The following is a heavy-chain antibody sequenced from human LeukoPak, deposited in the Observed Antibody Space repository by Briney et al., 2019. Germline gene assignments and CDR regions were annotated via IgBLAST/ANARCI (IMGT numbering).Heavy chain of an antibody. Sequence: PGGSLRLSCTASGFTFSSYWMNCVRQAPGKGLEWVANIKQDGSEKYYVDSVKGRFTISRDNAKNSLYLQMNSLRAEDTAVYYCARADDGSYEYYFDYWGQGTLVTVSS. CDR3: ARADDGSYEYYFDY. V-gene: IGHV3-7*01. J-gene: IGHJ4*02. D-gene: IGHD1-26*01. CDR1: GFTFSSYW. CDR2: IKQDGSEK.